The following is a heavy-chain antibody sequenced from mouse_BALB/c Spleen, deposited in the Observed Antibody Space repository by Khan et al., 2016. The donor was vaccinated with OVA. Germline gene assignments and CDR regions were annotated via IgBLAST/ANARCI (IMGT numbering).Heavy chain of an antibody. V-gene: IGHV5-6*01. CDR2: ISTGGHYT. CDR3: TRLAYYYNSEGFAY. J-gene: IGHJ3*01. Sequence: EVQLVESGGDLVKPGGSLKLSCAASGFTFSTYGMSWVRQTPDMRLEWVATISTGGHYTYYPDSVKGRFTISRDNAKYTLYLQMSSLKSEDTAIFYCTRLAYYYNSEGFAYWGQGTLVTVSA. CDR1: GFTFSTYG. D-gene: IGHD1-1*01.